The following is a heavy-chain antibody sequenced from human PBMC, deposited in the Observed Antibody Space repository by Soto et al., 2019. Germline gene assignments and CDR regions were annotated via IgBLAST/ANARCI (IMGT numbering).Heavy chain of an antibody. V-gene: IGHV3-30*18. CDR1: GFTFSSYG. J-gene: IGHJ6*03. CDR3: AKDLGYYYMDV. CDR2: ISYDGSNK. Sequence: GGSLRLSCAASGFTFSSYGMHWVRQAPGKGLEWVAVISYDGSNKYYADSVKGRFTISRDNSKNTLYLQMNSLRAEDTAVYYCAKDLGYYYMDVWGKGTTVTVSS.